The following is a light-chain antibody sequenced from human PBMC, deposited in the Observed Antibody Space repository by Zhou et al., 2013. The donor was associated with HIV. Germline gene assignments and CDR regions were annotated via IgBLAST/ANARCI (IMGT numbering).Light chain of an antibody. Sequence: VLTQSPGTLSLSPGERATLSCRTSQSVSNNYLAWYQHKPGQAPRLLIYGASSRATGIPDRFSGSGSGTDFTLTISRLEPEDFAVYYCQQYGSPPYAFGQGPSWRS. CDR3: QQYGSPPYA. CDR2: GAS. J-gene: IGKJ2*01. CDR1: QSVSNNY. V-gene: IGKV3-20*01.